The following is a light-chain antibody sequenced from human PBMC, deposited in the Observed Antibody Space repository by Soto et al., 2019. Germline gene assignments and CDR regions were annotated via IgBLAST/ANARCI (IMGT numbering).Light chain of an antibody. Sequence: EIVLAQSPGTLSLSPGERATLSCRATESVVSNYLAWYQLKPGQAPRLLIYGASTRATDMSGTFSGRGSGTEFTLTINNLRPEDFVVYYCQQYRGWPRTFGQGTKVDI. CDR2: GAS. CDR3: QQYRGWPRT. V-gene: IGKV3-20*01. J-gene: IGKJ1*01. CDR1: ESVVSNY.